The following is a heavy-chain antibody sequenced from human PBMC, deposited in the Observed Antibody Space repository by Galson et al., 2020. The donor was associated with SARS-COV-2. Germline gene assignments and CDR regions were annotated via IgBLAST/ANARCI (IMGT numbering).Heavy chain of an antibody. CDR1: GFTFSSYG. D-gene: IGHD2-15*01. J-gene: IGHJ6*02. CDR2: IWYDGSNK. V-gene: IGHV3-33*01. CDR3: ARGIGDCRGGSCSGVYYYYYYGRDV. Sequence: GESLKISCAASGFTFSSYGMHWVRQAPGKGLEWVAVIWYDGSNKYYADSVKGRFTISRDNSKNTLYLQMNSLRAEDTAVYYCARGIGDCRGGSCSGVYYYYYYGRDVWGQGTTVTVSS.